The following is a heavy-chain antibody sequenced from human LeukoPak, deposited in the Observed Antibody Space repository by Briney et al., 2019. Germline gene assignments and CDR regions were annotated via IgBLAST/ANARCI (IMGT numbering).Heavy chain of an antibody. CDR2: INTDGTVT. J-gene: IGHJ4*02. Sequence: RTGGSLRLSCAASGFTFSKYWMLWVRQAPGKGLESVSRINTDGTVTTYADSVKGRFTVSRDNADNTMFLQMNSVGDEDTAVYYCATKQWLAPPPDSWGQGTPVTAPS. CDR1: GFTFSKYW. CDR3: ATKQWLAPPPDS. D-gene: IGHD6-19*01. V-gene: IGHV3-74*01.